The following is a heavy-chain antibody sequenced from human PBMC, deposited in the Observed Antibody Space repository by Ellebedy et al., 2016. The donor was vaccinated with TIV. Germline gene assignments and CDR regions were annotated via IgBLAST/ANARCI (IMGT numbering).Heavy chain of an antibody. CDR1: GFTASRNY. CDR2: ISSGGST. J-gene: IGHJ6*02. V-gene: IGHV3-66*01. D-gene: IGHD6-13*01. Sequence: GESLKISCAASGFTASRNYMSWVRQAPGKGLEWVSVISSGGSTYYADSVKGRFTISRDNSKNTLYLQMNSLRAEDTAVYYCARDPGYSSSWYPYYYGMDVWGQGTTVTVSS. CDR3: ARDPGYSSSWYPYYYGMDV.